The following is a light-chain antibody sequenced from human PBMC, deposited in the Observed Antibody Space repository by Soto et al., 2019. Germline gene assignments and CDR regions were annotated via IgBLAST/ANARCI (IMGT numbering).Light chain of an antibody. V-gene: IGLV4-69*01. CDR3: QTWDTGTVV. Sequence: QPVLTQSPSASASLGASVKLTCTLSSGHTRAAIAWHQQQPEKGPRYLMKINSDGSHTKGDGIPDRFSGSSSGAERNLTISGLQSEDEADYYCQTWDTGTVVFGGGTKVTVL. CDR2: INSDGSH. J-gene: IGLJ2*01. CDR1: SGHTRAA.